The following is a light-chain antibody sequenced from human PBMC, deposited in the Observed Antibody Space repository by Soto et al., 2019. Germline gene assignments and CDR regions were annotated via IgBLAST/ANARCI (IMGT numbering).Light chain of an antibody. CDR1: QSVSSY. CDR2: DAS. J-gene: IGKJ5*01. Sequence: VLTQSPATLSLSPGERATLSCSASQSVSSYLAWYQQKPGQAPRLLIYDASNRAAGIPARFSGSGSGTDFTLTISSLEPEDFAVYYCQQRSNWPPITFGQGTRLEIK. V-gene: IGKV3-11*01. CDR3: QQRSNWPPIT.